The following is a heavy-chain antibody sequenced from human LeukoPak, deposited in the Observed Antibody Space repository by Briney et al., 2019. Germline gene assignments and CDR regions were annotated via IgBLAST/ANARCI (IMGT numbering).Heavy chain of an antibody. J-gene: IGHJ4*02. CDR1: GYTLTRYY. V-gene: IGHV1-2*02. Sequence: GASVKVSFKASGYTLTRYYMHWVRQAPGQGLEWMGWINPNSGGTNYAQKFQGRVTMTRDTSISTAYMELSRLRSDDTAVYYCARVSGSHFGYWGQGTLVTVSS. D-gene: IGHD1-26*01. CDR3: ARVSGSHFGY. CDR2: INPNSGGT.